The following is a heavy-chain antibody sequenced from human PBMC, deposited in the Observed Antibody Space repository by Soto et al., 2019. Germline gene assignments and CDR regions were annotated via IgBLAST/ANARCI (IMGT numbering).Heavy chain of an antibody. D-gene: IGHD5-18*01. CDR2: INPNSGGT. Sequence: QGLEWMGWINPNSGGTNYAQKFQGWVTMTRDTSISTAYMELSRLRSDDTAVYYCARGGGYSYGYSYYYGMDVWGQGTTVTVSS. J-gene: IGHJ6*02. V-gene: IGHV1-2*04. CDR3: ARGGGYSYGYSYYYGMDV.